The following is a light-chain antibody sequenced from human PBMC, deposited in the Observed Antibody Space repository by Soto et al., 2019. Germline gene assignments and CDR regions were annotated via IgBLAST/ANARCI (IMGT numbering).Light chain of an antibody. CDR2: EVS. Sequence: QSVLTQPASVSGSPGQSITISCTGTSSDVGGYNYVSWYQQNPGKAPKLMIYEVSNRPSGVSNRFSGSKSGNTAFLTISGLQAEDEADYYCSSYTSSSTYVFGTGTKVTVL. CDR1: SSDVGGYNY. V-gene: IGLV2-14*01. J-gene: IGLJ1*01. CDR3: SSYTSSSTYV.